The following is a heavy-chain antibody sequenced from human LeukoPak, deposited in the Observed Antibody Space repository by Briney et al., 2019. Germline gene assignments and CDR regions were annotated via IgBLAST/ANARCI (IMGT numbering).Heavy chain of an antibody. V-gene: IGHV4-61*08. CDR1: GGSISSGGYY. CDR3: ARGAWIQPWSRLKGGFDY. D-gene: IGHD5-18*01. Sequence: PSETLSLTCTVSGGSISSGGYYWSWIRQHPGKGLEWIGYIYYSGSTNYNPSLKSRVTISVDTSKNQFSLKLSSVTAADTAVYYCARGAWIQPWSRLKGGFDYWGQGTLVTVSS. CDR2: IYYSGST. J-gene: IGHJ4*02.